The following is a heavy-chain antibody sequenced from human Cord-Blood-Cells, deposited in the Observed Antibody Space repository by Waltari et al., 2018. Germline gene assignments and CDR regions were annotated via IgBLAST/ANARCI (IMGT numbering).Heavy chain of an antibody. J-gene: IGHJ3*02. D-gene: IGHD6-19*01. CDR3: ARLAVAGTGDAFDI. Sequence: SLTCAVYGGSFSGYYWSWIRQPPGKGLEWIGEINHSGSTNYNPSLKSRVTISVDTSKNQFSLKLSSVTAADTAVYYCARLAVAGTGDAFDIWGQGTMVTDSS. CDR2: INHSGST. CDR1: GGSFSGYY. V-gene: IGHV4-34*01.